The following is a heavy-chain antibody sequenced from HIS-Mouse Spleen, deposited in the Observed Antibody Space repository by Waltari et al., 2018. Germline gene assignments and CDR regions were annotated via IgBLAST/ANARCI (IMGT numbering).Heavy chain of an antibody. J-gene: IGHJ2*01. V-gene: IGHV4-39*07. D-gene: IGHD6-13*01. Sequence: QLQLQESGPGVVKPSETLSLTRTASGGSISSSCYYRGWIRQPPGKGLDWIGSIYYSVSTYYNPSLKSRVTISVDTSKNQFSLKLSSVTAADTAVYYCAREIPYSSSWYDWYFDLWGRGTLVTVSS. CDR2: IYYSVST. CDR3: AREIPYSSSWYDWYFDL. CDR1: GGSISSSCYY.